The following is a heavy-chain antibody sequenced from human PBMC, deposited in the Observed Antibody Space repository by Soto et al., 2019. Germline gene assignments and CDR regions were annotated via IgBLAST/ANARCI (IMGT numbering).Heavy chain of an antibody. CDR1: GFSFSSYG. J-gene: IGHJ6*04. Sequence: EVQLLESGGGLVQPGGSLRLSCAASGFSFSSYGMSWVRQAPGKGLGWVSGISGSGDSTRYADSVKGRLTSSRDNSKNTLYLQLTSLRGEDTAVYYCAKEAVRRSSGFNFYSMDVWGKGTTVTVSS. CDR2: ISGSGDST. CDR3: AKEAVRRSSGFNFYSMDV. D-gene: IGHD6-25*01. V-gene: IGHV3-23*01.